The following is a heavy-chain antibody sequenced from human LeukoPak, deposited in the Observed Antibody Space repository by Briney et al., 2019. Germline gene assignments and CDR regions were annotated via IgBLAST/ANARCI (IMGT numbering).Heavy chain of an antibody. CDR2: INPNSGGT. J-gene: IGHJ1*01. Sequence: ASVKVSCKASGYTFTGYYMHWVRQAPGQGLEWMGWINPNSGGTNYAQKFQGRVTMTRDTSISTAYMELSRLRSDDTAVYHCAREVGYCSSTSCSSRNFQHWGPGTLVTVSS. CDR3: AREVGYCSSTSCSSRNFQH. CDR1: GYTFTGYY. D-gene: IGHD2-2*01. V-gene: IGHV1-2*02.